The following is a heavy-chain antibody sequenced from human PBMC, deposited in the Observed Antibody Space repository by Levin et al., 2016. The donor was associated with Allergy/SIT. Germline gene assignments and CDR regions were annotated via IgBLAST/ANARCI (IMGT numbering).Heavy chain of an antibody. D-gene: IGHD2-2*01. CDR2: ISSSSSYT. V-gene: IGHV3-11*05. CDR3: ARGEPRMPFDP. Sequence: WIRQPPGKGLEWVSYISSSSSYTNYADSVKGRFTISRDNAKNSLYLQMNSLRAEDTAVYYCARGEPRMPFDPWGQGTLVTVSS. J-gene: IGHJ5*02.